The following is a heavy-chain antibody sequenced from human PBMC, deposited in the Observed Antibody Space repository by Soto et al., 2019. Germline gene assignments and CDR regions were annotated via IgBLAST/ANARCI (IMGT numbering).Heavy chain of an antibody. CDR1: GFTFSDYT. V-gene: IGHV3-21*01. CDR2: ISSSSSYI. J-gene: IGHJ4*02. D-gene: IGHD3-10*01. CDR3: ARDVRYYGSGSPSAY. Sequence: GGSLRLSCAVSGFTFSDYTMNWVRQAPGKGLEWVSYISSSSSYIDYADSVKGRFTISRDNAKNSLYLQMNSLRAEDTAVYYCARDVRYYGSGSPSAYRGQGTLVTVSS.